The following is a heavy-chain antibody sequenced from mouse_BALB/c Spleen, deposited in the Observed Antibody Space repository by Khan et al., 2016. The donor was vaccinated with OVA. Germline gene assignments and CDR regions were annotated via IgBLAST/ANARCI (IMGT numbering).Heavy chain of an antibody. CDR2: ILACGST. CDR3: ARSKYLTRC. V-gene: IGHV2-9*02. J-gene: IGHJ2*01. D-gene: IGHD2-14*01. CDR1: GYSLTRYF. Sequence: QVQLKQSGPGLVAPSQTLSLTCTVSGYSLTRYFVYWFRQPPGKCLQWLGLILACGSTNYNWAPMSRLSFSIHNSKILVFLIMTSLQTDDTAVYYKARSKYLTRCWGQGTTLPVSS.